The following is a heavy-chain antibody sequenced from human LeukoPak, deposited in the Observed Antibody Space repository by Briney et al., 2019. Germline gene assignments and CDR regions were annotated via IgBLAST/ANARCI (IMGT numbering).Heavy chain of an antibody. Sequence: EASVKVSCKASGYTFTGYFMHWVRQAPGQGLEWMGWINPNSGGTNYAQKFQGWITMARDTSLSTAFMELSRLRSDDTAVYYCARDREYSGNWYGDYYYYYGMDVWGQGTTVTVSS. CDR3: ARDREYSGNWYGDYYYYYGMDV. CDR1: GYTFTGYF. J-gene: IGHJ6*02. D-gene: IGHD6-13*01. CDR2: INPNSGGT. V-gene: IGHV1-2*04.